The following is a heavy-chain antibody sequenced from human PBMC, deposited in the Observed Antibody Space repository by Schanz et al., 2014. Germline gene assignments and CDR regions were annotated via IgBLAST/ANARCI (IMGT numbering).Heavy chain of an antibody. CDR1: GFTFSAYA. V-gene: IGHV3-23*04. D-gene: IGHD3-10*01. Sequence: EVHLVESGGGLVQPGGSLRLSCAASGFTFSAYAMTWVRQAPGRGLEWVSAISGSGGSTYYADSVKGRFTISRDNSKNALYMQMNSVRAEDTAVYYCAQGRFPELSAFDIWGHGTIATVSS. CDR2: ISGSGGST. CDR3: AQGRFPELSAFDI. J-gene: IGHJ3*02.